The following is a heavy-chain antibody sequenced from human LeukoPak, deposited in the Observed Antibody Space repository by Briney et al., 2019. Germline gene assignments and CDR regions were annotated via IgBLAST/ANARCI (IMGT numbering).Heavy chain of an antibody. Sequence: SVKVSCKASEGTFSSYAISWVRQAPGQGLERMGGIIPIFGTANYAQKFQGRVTITTDESTSTAYMGLSSLRSEDTAVYYCASIAAAGTGYYYYMDVWGKGTTVTVSS. D-gene: IGHD6-13*01. V-gene: IGHV1-69*05. J-gene: IGHJ6*03. CDR3: ASIAAAGTGYYYYMDV. CDR1: EGTFSSYA. CDR2: IIPIFGTA.